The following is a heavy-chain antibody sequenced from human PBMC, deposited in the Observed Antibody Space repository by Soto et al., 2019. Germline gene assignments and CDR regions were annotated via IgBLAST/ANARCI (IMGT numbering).Heavy chain of an antibody. D-gene: IGHD2-15*01. CDR1: GGSFSGYY. Sequence: PSDTLSLTCAVYGGSFSGYYWSWIRQPPGKGLEWIGEINHSGSTNYNPSLKSRVTISVDTSKNQFSLKLSSVTAADTAVYYCARGPRFVVVVAATIPYYGMDVWGQGTTVTVSS. CDR2: INHSGST. V-gene: IGHV4-34*01. J-gene: IGHJ6*02. CDR3: ARGPRFVVVVAATIPYYGMDV.